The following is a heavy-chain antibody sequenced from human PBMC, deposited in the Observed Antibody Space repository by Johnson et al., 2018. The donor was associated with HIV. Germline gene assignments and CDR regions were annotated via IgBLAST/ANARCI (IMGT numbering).Heavy chain of an antibody. CDR3: AREGNSGSYLENNAFDI. D-gene: IGHD1-26*01. Sequence: QMLLVESGGGVVQPGRSLRLSCAASGFSNYDMHWVRQAPGRGLEWVSSISYDGTTKYYGDSVTGRFTISRDNSKNTLYLQMNSLRADDTAVYYCAREGNSGSYLENNAFDIWGQGTTVTVSS. V-gene: IGHV3-30*03. CDR2: ISYDGTTK. J-gene: IGHJ3*02. CDR1: GFSNYD.